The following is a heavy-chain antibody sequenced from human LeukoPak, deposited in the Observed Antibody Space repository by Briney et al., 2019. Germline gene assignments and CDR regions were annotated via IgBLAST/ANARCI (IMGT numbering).Heavy chain of an antibody. Sequence: GASVKVSCKASGGTFSSYAISWVRQAPGQVLAWMGRIIPILGIANYAQKFQGRVTITADKSTSTAYMELSSLRSEDTAVYYCARELPYYYDSSGYYYFDYWGQGTLVTVSS. CDR3: ARELPYYYDSSGYYYFDY. V-gene: IGHV1-69*04. J-gene: IGHJ4*02. D-gene: IGHD3-22*01. CDR2: IIPILGIA. CDR1: GGTFSSYA.